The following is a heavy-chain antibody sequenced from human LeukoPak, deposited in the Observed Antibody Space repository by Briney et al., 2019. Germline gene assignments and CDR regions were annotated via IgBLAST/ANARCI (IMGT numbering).Heavy chain of an antibody. CDR2: INTNTGNP. J-gene: IGHJ6*03. CDR1: GYTFTSYA. D-gene: IGHD5-12*01. V-gene: IGHV7-4-1*02. CDR3: AREFGVYSGYDRLFPNYYYYYMDV. Sequence: ASVKVSCKASGYTFTSYAMNWVRQAPGQGLEWMGWINTNTGNPTYAQGFTGRFVFSLDTSISTAYLQISSLKAEDTAVYYCAREFGVYSGYDRLFPNYYYYYMDVWGKGTTVTVSS.